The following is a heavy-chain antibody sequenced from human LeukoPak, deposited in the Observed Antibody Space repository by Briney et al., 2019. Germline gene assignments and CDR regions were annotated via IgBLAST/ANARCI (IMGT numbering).Heavy chain of an antibody. Sequence: SETLSLTCTVSGGSISSGSYYWSWIRQPAGKGLEWIGRIYTSGSTNYNPSLKSRVSISVDTSKNQFSLKLSSVIAADTAVYYCARVSSSWYQDWYFDLWGRGTLVTVPS. CDR1: GGSISSGSYY. CDR3: ARVSSSWYQDWYFDL. V-gene: IGHV4-61*02. D-gene: IGHD6-13*01. CDR2: IYTSGST. J-gene: IGHJ2*01.